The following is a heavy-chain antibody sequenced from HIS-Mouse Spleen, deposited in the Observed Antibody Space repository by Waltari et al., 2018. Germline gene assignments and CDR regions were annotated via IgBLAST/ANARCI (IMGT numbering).Heavy chain of an antibody. CDR2: MNPNSGNT. CDR1: GYTFTSYD. Sequence: QVQLVQSGAEVKKPGAAVKVSCKASGYTFTSYDINWLRQATGQGLEWMGWMNPNSGNTGYAQKFQGRVTMTRNTSISTAYMELSSLRSEDTAVYYCARGHDYSNYFDYWGQGTLVTVSS. V-gene: IGHV1-8*01. D-gene: IGHD4-4*01. J-gene: IGHJ4*02. CDR3: ARGHDYSNYFDY.